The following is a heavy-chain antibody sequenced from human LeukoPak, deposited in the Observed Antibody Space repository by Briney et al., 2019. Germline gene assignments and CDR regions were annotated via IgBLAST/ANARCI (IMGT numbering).Heavy chain of an antibody. Sequence: GGSLRLSCAASGFTLSSYRMNWVRQAPGKGLEWVSSISSSSSYIYYADSVKGRFTISRDNAKNSLYLQMNSLRAEDTAVYYCASLTRWLQWEKGDAFDIWGQGTMVTVSS. CDR1: GFTLSSYR. D-gene: IGHD5-24*01. V-gene: IGHV3-21*01. CDR3: ASLTRWLQWEKGDAFDI. J-gene: IGHJ3*02. CDR2: ISSSSSYI.